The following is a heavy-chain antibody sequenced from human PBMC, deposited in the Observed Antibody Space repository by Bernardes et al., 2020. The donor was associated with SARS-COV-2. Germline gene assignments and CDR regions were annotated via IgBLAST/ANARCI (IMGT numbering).Heavy chain of an antibody. J-gene: IGHJ4*02. D-gene: IGHD3-3*01. CDR1: GASISRGTYY. CDR2: IHTSGDT. Sequence: TLSLTCAVSGASISRGTYYWTWIRQPAGKGLEWLGHIHTSGDTNYNPSLKSRLTISLDASKNLFSLNLGSVTAADTAVYYCASLTSLYGVVENDWWGQGTLVTVSS. V-gene: IGHV4-61*09. CDR3: ASLTSLYGVVENDW.